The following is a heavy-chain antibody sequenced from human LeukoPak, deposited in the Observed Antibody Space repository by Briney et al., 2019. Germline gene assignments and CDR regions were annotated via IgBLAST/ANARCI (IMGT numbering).Heavy chain of an antibody. J-gene: IGHJ4*02. CDR2: VSGSGSTV. CDR1: GFTFGDHI. Sequence: GGSLRLSCAASGFTFGDHIMNWVRQLPGKRLEWVAYVSGSGSTVYYADSVKGRFTASRDNGKSSLYLQMNSLRVEDTALYYCVRQFASWGQGTLVTVSS. V-gene: IGHV3-48*01. CDR3: VRQFAS.